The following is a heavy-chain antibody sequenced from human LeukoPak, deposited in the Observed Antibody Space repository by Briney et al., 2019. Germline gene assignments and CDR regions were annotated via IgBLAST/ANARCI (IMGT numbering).Heavy chain of an antibody. CDR2: IYTSGNT. V-gene: IGHV4-4*07. Sequence: SETLSLTCTVSGGSISSYYWSWIRQPAGKGLEWIGRIYTSGNTNYNPSLKSRVTMSVDTSKNQFSLKLSSVTAADTAVYYCAREAYYYDSSGYYYGYFDYWGQGTLVTVSS. CDR1: GGSISSYY. CDR3: AREAYYYDSSGYYYGYFDY. J-gene: IGHJ4*02. D-gene: IGHD3-22*01.